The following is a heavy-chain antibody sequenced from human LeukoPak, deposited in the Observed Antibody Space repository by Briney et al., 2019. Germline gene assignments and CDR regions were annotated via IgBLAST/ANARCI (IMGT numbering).Heavy chain of an antibody. Sequence: ASVKVSCKASGYTFTGYYMHWVRQAPGQGLEWMGWINPNSGGTNYAQKFQGRVTMTRDTSISTTYMELSRLRSDDTAVYYCASPAVEVGASLDPALNFDYWGQGTLVTVSS. CDR1: GYTFTGYY. CDR3: ASPAVEVGASLDPALNFDY. V-gene: IGHV1-2*02. CDR2: INPNSGGT. J-gene: IGHJ4*02. D-gene: IGHD1-26*01.